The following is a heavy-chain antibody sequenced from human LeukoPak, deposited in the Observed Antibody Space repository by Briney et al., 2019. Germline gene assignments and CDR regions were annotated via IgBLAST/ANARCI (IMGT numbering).Heavy chain of an antibody. V-gene: IGHV3-53*01. D-gene: IGHD6-19*01. CDR3: AREYSSGWYYFDY. CDR1: GFTFTDYF. CDR2: IYSGGST. J-gene: IGHJ4*02. Sequence: GGTLRLSCVASGFTFTDYFMSWVRQAPGKGLEWVSVIYSGGSTYYADSVKGRFTISRDNSKNTLYLQMNSLRAEDTAVYYCAREYSSGWYYFDYWGQGTLVTVSS.